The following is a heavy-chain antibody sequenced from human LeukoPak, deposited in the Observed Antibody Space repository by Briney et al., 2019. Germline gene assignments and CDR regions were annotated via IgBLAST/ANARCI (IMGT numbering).Heavy chain of an antibody. CDR1: GFAFGSYA. CDR2: IFGSGGSA. J-gene: IGHJ4*02. CDR3: AKTTVGYSSGRFPGWPADY. V-gene: IGHV3-23*01. Sequence: GGSLRLSCTASGFAFGSYAVYWVRQAPGEGLEWVSGIFGSGGSAHYADSVKGRFTISRDNSKNTVYLEMNSLGVDDTAVYFCAKTTVGYSSGRFPGWPADYWGQGTLVTVSS. D-gene: IGHD2-15*01.